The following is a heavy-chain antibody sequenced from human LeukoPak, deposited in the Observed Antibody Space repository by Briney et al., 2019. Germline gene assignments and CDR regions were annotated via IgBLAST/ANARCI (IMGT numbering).Heavy chain of an antibody. CDR2: IYYSGST. D-gene: IGHD4-23*01. CDR3: AREMGVVTAHGIDV. V-gene: IGHV4-39*02. J-gene: IGHJ6*02. Sequence: SETLSLTCIVSGGSISSISSNNYHWGWIRQPPGKGLEWIGSIYYSGSTYYNPSLKSRVTISVDSSKNQFSLKLSSVTAADTALYYCAREMGVVTAHGIDVWGQGTTVTVSS. CDR1: GGSISSISSNNYH.